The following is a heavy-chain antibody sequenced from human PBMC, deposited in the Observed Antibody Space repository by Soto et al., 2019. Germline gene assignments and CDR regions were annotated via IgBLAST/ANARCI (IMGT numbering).Heavy chain of an antibody. CDR2: IHYSGST. D-gene: IGHD6-19*01. CDR1: GAPIGTYY. J-gene: IGHJ4*02. Sequence: SDTLSPTCTISGAPIGTYYWSWIRRPPGKGLEWVGYIHYSGSTNYNPSLKSRVTVSVDTSENQFSLRLSSVTAADTAVYYCARSPGYSSGWYYFDYWGQGTLVTVSS. CDR3: ARSPGYSSGWYYFDY. V-gene: IGHV4-59*01.